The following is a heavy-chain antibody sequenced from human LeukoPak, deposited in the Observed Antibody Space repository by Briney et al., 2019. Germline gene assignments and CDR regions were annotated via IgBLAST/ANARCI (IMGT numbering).Heavy chain of an antibody. CDR1: GGTFSSYA. CDR3: ASGYSGYLTSRPSYFQH. CDR2: IIPIFGTV. V-gene: IGHV1-69*13. J-gene: IGHJ1*01. D-gene: IGHD5-12*01. Sequence: SVKVSCKASGGTFSSYAISWVRQAPGQGLEWMGGIIPIFGTVNYAQKFQGRVTITADESTSTAYMELSSLRSEDTAVYYCASGYSGYLTSRPSYFQHWGQGTLVTVSS.